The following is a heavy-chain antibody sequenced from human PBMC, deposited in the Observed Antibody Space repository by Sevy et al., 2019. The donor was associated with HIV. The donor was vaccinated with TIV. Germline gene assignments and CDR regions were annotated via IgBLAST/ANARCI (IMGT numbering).Heavy chain of an antibody. CDR2: IKADGSDK. J-gene: IGHJ4*02. D-gene: IGHD1-26*01. Sequence: GGSLRLSCAASGFTFSAYWMNWVRQAPGKGLEWVANIKADGSDKHYVDSVAGRFTISRDNAKNSLYLQMNSLRVEDTAGYYGAQATTGRFDSWGQGTLVTVSS. CDR3: AQATTGRFDS. V-gene: IGHV3-7*01. CDR1: GFTFSAYW.